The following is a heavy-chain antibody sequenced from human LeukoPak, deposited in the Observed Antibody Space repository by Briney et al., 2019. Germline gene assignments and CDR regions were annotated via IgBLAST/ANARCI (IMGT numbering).Heavy chain of an antibody. CDR2: INPNSGGT. CDR1: GYTFTGYY. V-gene: IGHV1-2*02. J-gene: IGHJ4*02. D-gene: IGHD6-19*01. CDR3: AKVYSSASYQFDY. Sequence: ASVKVSCKASGYTFTGYYMHWVRQAPGQGLEWMGWINPNSGGTNYAQKFQGRVTMTRDTSISTAYMELSRVRSDSTGGYSCAKVYSSASYQFDYWGEETLVTASS.